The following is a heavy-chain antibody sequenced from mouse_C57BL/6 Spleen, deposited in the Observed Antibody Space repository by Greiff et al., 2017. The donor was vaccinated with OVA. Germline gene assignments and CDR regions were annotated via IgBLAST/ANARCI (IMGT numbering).Heavy chain of an antibody. V-gene: IGHV1-55*01. CDR2: IYPGSGST. J-gene: IGHJ3*01. Sequence: QVQLQQPGAELVKPGASVKMSCKASGYTFTSYWITWVKQRPGQGLEWIGDIYPGSGSTNYNEKFKSKAKLTVDTSSSTAYMQLSSLTSEDSAVYYCARRDYGNYQFAYWGQGTLVTVSA. CDR3: ARRDYGNYQFAY. CDR1: GYTFTSYW. D-gene: IGHD2-1*01.